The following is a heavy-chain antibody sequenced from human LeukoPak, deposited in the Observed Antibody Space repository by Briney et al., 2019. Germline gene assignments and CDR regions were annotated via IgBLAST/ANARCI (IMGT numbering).Heavy chain of an antibody. CDR1: GFTFANYW. J-gene: IGHJ4*02. CDR3: ASRAGKPGNTPWCFDY. V-gene: IGHV3-7*01. Sequence: GGSLRLSCAASGFTFANYWMTWVRQAPGKGPEWVANIRQDGSETNYVDSVRGRFTIARDNTKNSLYLQMTSLRGEDTAVYYCASRAGKPGNTPWCFDYWGQGALVTVSS. CDR2: IRQDGSET. D-gene: IGHD1-7*01.